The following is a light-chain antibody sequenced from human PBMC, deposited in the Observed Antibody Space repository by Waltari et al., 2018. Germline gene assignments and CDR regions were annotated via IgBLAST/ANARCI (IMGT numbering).Light chain of an antibody. CDR2: DAS. V-gene: IGKV3D-20*01. J-gene: IGKJ4*01. CDR3: QQYGSSPGT. CDR1: QSVSSSY. Sequence: EIVLTQSPATLSLSPGESATLSCGASQSVSSSYLAWYQQKPGLAPRLLIYDASSRATGIPDRFSGSGSGTDFTLTISRLEPEDFAVYYCQQYGSSPGTFGGGTKVEIK.